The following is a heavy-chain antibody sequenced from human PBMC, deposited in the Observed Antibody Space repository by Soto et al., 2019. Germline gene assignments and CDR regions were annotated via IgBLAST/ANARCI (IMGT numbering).Heavy chain of an antibody. CDR2: IKNNADGGTT. V-gene: IGHV3-15*01. CDR3: TSMNDRDAFDI. CDR1: LLNFNIAW. J-gene: IGHJ3*02. Sequence: EEKLVESGGGLVKRGGSLRLSCAASLLNFNIAWLSWVRQAPGKGLEWVGRIKNNADGGTTDNAAPVKDRFTISRDDSKSTLYLQMKSLKTEDTAMYYCTSMNDRDAFDIWGQGTMVTVSS. D-gene: IGHD1-1*01.